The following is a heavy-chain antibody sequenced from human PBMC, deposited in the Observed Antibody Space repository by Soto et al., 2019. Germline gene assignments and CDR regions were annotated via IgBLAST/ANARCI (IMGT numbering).Heavy chain of an antibody. V-gene: IGHV4-30-4*01. Sequence: SETLSITCTVSGGSISSGDYYWNWIRQPPGKGLEWIGYIYFSGSTYYNPSLKSRVIISLDTSKNQFSLKLSSVTAADTAVYYCARELTGYRFGPGEVYWGQGTLVTVSS. CDR3: ARELTGYRFGPGEVY. D-gene: IGHD5-18*01. J-gene: IGHJ4*02. CDR2: IYFSGST. CDR1: GGSISSGDYY.